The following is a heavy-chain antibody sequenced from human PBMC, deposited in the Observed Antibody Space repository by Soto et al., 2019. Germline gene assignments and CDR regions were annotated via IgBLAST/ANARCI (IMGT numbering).Heavy chain of an antibody. V-gene: IGHV1-69*06. Sequence: QVELVQSGAEVKKPGSSVKVSCQASEDTFRNYAISWVRQAPGQGLEWMGGIIPIFGTANYAQKFQGRVTITADTSANTVYLELSSLRSEDTAVYFCARDPGFGFGYSYAFAMDVWGQGTTVTVSS. J-gene: IGHJ6*02. CDR3: ARDPGFGFGYSYAFAMDV. CDR1: EDTFRNYA. CDR2: IIPIFGTA. D-gene: IGHD5-18*01.